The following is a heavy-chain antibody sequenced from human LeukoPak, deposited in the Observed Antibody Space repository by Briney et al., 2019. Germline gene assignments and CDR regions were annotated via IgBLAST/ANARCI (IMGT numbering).Heavy chain of an antibody. CDR3: ARDLLAYCSSTSCHHEFDY. CDR1: GGSISSSNW. V-gene: IGHV4-4*02. CDR2: IYHSGST. Sequence: SGTLSLTCAVSGGSISSSNWWSWVRQPPGKGLEWIGEIYHSGSTNYNPSLKSRVTISVDKSKNQFSLKLSSVTAADTAVYYCARDLLAYCSSTSCHHEFDYWGQGALVTVSS. J-gene: IGHJ4*02. D-gene: IGHD2-2*01.